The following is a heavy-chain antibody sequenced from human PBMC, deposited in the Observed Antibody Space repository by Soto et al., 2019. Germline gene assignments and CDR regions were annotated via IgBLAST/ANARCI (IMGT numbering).Heavy chain of an antibody. V-gene: IGHV4-59*01. CDR3: ARAGWFGELLPYYYYYGMDV. CDR1: GGSISGYY. CDR2: IYYSGST. D-gene: IGHD3-10*01. J-gene: IGHJ6*02. Sequence: PENPSLTRTVSGGSISGYYCSWLRQPTGKGLEWIGDIYYSGSTNYNPSLKSRVTISVDTSKNQFSLKLSSVTAADTAVYYCARAGWFGELLPYYYYYGMDVWGQGTTVT.